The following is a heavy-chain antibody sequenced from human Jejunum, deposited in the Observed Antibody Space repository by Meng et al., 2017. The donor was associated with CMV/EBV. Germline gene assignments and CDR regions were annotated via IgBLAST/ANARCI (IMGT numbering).Heavy chain of an antibody. CDR1: GSISRGDYY. CDR2: ISYSGST. D-gene: IGHD3-22*01. CDR3: ASYYYDASGHNWFDA. Sequence: GSISRGDYYWSWIRQAPGKGLEWIGYISYSGSTYYNPSLKTRITISIDTSKAQFSLKMSSVTAADTAVYYCASYYYDASGHNWFDAWGRGILVTVSS. V-gene: IGHV4-30-4*08. J-gene: IGHJ5*02.